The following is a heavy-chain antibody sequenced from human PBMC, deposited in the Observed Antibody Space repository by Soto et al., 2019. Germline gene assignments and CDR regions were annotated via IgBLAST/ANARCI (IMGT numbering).Heavy chain of an antibody. J-gene: IGHJ4*02. V-gene: IGHV3-30-3*01. Sequence: GGSLRLSCVASGFTFDTYSMHWVRQAPGKGLEWVAVISYDGSNQFYAGSVKGRFTVSRDNSKNTLYLQVNSLRNDDTAVYYCTRGLLTDFFDYWGQGALVTVSS. CDR1: GFTFDTYS. CDR2: ISYDGSNQ. CDR3: TRGLLTDFFDY.